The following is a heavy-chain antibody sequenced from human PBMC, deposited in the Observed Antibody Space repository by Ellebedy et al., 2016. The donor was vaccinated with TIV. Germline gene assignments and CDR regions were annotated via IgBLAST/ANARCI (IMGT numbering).Heavy chain of an antibody. J-gene: IGHJ4*02. Sequence: GESLKISXAASGFTFDDYTMHWVRQAPGKGLEWVSLISWDGGSTYYADSVKGRFTISRDNSKNSLYLQMNSLRTEDTALYYCAKASTNWGSSAGFDYWGQGTLVTVSS. CDR2: ISWDGGST. V-gene: IGHV3-43*01. CDR3: AKASTNWGSSAGFDY. D-gene: IGHD7-27*01. CDR1: GFTFDDYT.